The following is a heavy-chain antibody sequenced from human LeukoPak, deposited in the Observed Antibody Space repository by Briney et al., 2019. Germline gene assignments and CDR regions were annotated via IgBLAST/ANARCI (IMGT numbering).Heavy chain of an antibody. D-gene: IGHD1-7*01. CDR1: GFTFSDYY. V-gene: IGHV3-7*01. J-gene: IGHJ1*01. CDR3: ASDGITGTTGYFQH. CDR2: IKQDGSEK. Sequence: GGSLRLSCAASGFTFSDYYMSWVRQAPGKGLEWVANIKQDGSEKYYVDSVKGRFTISRDNAKNSLYLQMNSLRAEDTAVYYCASDGITGTTGYFQHWGQGTLVTVSP.